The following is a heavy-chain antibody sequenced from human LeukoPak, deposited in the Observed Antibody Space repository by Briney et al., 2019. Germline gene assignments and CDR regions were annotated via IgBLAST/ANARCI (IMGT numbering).Heavy chain of an antibody. CDR1: GGTFSSYA. J-gene: IGHJ6*02. D-gene: IGHD2-2*01. V-gene: IGHV1-69*13. CDR3: ARDDCSSTSCYVDPPYYYGMDV. Sequence: SVKVSCKASGGTFSSYAIRWVRQAPGQGLEWMGGIIPIFGTANYAQKFQGRVTITADESTSTAYMELSSLRSEDTAVYYCARDDCSSTSCYVDPPYYYGMDVWGQGTTVTVSS. CDR2: IIPIFGTA.